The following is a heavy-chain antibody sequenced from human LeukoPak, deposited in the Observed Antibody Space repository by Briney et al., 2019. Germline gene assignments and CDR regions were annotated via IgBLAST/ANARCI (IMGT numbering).Heavy chain of an antibody. D-gene: IGHD4-17*01. Sequence: PSETLSLTCTVSGGSISSGNYYWSWIRQPAGKGLEWIVHIYTSGSTNYNPSLKSRVTISLDTSKNQFSLKLSSVTAADTAMYYCLRRAREGSIRKTTVAFDIWGQGTMVTVSS. CDR2: IYTSGST. CDR1: GGSISSGNYY. V-gene: IGHV4-61*09. CDR3: LRRAREGSIRKTTVAFDI. J-gene: IGHJ3*02.